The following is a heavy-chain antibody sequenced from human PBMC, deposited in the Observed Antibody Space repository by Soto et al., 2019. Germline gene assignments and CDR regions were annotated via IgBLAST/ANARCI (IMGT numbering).Heavy chain of an antibody. CDR2: ISYDGSIK. CDR3: ARTYYDSSGYYLRNDY. V-gene: IGHV3-30-3*01. J-gene: IGHJ4*02. CDR1: GFTFSSYA. D-gene: IGHD3-22*01. Sequence: QVPLVESGGGVVQPGRSLRLSCAASGFTFSSYAMHWVRQAPGKGLEWVAVISYDGSIKSYADSVKGRFTISRDTSKNTLYLQMNSLRAEDTAVYYCARTYYDSSGYYLRNDYWGQGTLVTVSS.